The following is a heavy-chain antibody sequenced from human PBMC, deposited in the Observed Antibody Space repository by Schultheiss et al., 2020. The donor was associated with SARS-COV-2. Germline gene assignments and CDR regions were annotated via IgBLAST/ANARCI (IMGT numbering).Heavy chain of an antibody. J-gene: IGHJ4*02. CDR3: ARDGLDILTGYYTRPFDY. Sequence: SETLSLTCTVSGGSISSYYWSWIRQPAGKGLEWIGRIYTSGSTNYNPSLKSRVTISVDTSKNQFSLKLSSVTAADTAVYYCARDGLDILTGYYTRPFDYWGQGTLVTVSS. CDR2: IYTSGST. V-gene: IGHV4-4*07. CDR1: GGSISSYY. D-gene: IGHD3-9*01.